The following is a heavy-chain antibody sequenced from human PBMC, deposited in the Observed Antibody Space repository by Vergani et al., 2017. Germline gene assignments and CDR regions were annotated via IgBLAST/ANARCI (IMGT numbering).Heavy chain of an antibody. CDR1: GYTFTGYY. D-gene: IGHD2-15*01. CDR2: INPNSGGT. V-gene: IGHV1-2*02. J-gene: IGHJ5*02. Sequence: QVQLVQSGAEVKKPGASVKVSCKASGYTFTGYYMHWVRQALGQGLEWMGWINPNSGGTNYAQKFQGRVTMTRDTYISTAYMELSRLRSDDTAVYYCARDWGEFCSGGSCYSSWFDPWGQGTLVTVSS. CDR3: ARDWGEFCSGGSCYSSWFDP.